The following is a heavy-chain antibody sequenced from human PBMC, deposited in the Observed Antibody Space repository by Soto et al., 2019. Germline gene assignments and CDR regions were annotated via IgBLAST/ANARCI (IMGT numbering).Heavy chain of an antibody. CDR3: ARMGSPFTSGRLDS. V-gene: IGHV4-30-2*01. Sequence: SETLSLTCAVSGGSISSGGYSWNWIRQPPGKGLEWIGYIYHSGSTLYNPSLKSRVTISVDKSKNQFSLRLASVTAADAAVYYCARMGSPFTSGRLDSWGQGTLVTVSS. J-gene: IGHJ4*02. CDR1: GGSISSGGYS. D-gene: IGHD2-15*01. CDR2: IYHSGST.